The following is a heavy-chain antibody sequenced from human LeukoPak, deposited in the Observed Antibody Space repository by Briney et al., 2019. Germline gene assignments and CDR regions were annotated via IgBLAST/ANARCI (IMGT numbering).Heavy chain of an antibody. CDR2: ISSSGYTI. CDR3: AKDPRGSYYYFDY. V-gene: IGHV3-11*01. J-gene: IGHJ4*02. D-gene: IGHD1-26*01. Sequence: GGSLRLSCAASGFSFSDYYMTWFRQAPGKGLEWVSYISSSGYTIYYADSVKGRFTISRDNAKNTLYLQMNSLRAEDTAVYYCAKDPRGSYYYFDYWGQGTLVTVSS. CDR1: GFSFSDYY.